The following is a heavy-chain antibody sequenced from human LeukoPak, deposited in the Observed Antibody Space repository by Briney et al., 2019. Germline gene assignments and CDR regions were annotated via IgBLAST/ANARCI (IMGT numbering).Heavy chain of an antibody. Sequence: GGSLRLSCAASGFTFSSYWMSWVRQAPGKGLEWVAFIRYDGSNKYYADSVKGRFTISRDNSKNTLYLQMNSLRAEDTAVYYCAKAYCGGDCYPGYWYFDLWGRGTLVTVSS. CDR3: AKAYCGGDCYPGYWYFDL. CDR1: GFTFSSYW. J-gene: IGHJ2*01. D-gene: IGHD2-21*02. V-gene: IGHV3-30*02. CDR2: IRYDGSNK.